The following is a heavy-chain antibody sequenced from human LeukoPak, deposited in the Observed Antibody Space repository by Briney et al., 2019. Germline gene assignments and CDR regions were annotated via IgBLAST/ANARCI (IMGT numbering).Heavy chain of an antibody. CDR2: INAGNGNT. V-gene: IGHV1-3*01. CDR1: GYTFTSYA. Sequence: ASVKVSCKASGYTFTSYAMHWVRQAPGQRLEWMGWINAGNGNTKYSQKFQGRVTITRDTSASTAYMELSSLRSEATAVYYCARNMMGATSVLFDYWGQGTLVAVSS. CDR3: ARNMMGATSVLFDY. D-gene: IGHD1-26*01. J-gene: IGHJ4*02.